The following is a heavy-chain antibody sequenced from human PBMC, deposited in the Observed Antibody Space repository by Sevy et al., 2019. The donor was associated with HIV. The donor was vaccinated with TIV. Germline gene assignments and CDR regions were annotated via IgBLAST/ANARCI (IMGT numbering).Heavy chain of an antibody. J-gene: IGHJ4*02. CDR1: GGSISSYY. V-gene: IGHV4-59*01. CDR2: IYYSGST. Sequence: SETLSLTCTVSGGSISSYYWSWSRQPPGKGLEWIGYIYYSGSTNYNPSLKSRVTISVDTSKNQFSLKLSSVTAADTAVYYCARANRARGRFDYWGQGTLVTVSS. CDR3: ARANRARGRFDY.